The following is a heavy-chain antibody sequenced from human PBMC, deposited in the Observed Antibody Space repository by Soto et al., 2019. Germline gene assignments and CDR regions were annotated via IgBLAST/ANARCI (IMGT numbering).Heavy chain of an antibody. CDR2: IKNSGSST. V-gene: IGHV3-64D*08. CDR1: GFTFSSYA. Sequence: GALRLSFSASGFTFSSYAMHRVRQAPGKGLEYVSAIKNSGSSTNYADSVKGRFTVSRDNSKNTLYLQMSSLRSEDTAVYYCAVVAGSYYFDSWGHGTLVTVSS. CDR3: AVVAGSYYFDS. D-gene: IGHD6-19*01. J-gene: IGHJ4*01.